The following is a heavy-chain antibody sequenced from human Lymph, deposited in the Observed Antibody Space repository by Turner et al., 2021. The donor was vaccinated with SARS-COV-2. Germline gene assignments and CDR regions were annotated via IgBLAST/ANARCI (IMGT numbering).Heavy chain of an antibody. CDR1: GFTFSSYA. J-gene: IGHJ4*02. CDR3: AKGVRGAMIVVVIPYFDY. D-gene: IGHD3-22*01. Sequence: EVQLLESGGGLVQPGGSLRLSCAASGFTFSSYAMSRVRQAPGKGLEWVSAISGSGGDTYYADSVKGRFTISRDNSKNTLYLQMNSLRAEDTAVYYCAKGVRGAMIVVVIPYFDYWGQGTLVTVSS. V-gene: IGHV3-23*01. CDR2: ISGSGGDT.